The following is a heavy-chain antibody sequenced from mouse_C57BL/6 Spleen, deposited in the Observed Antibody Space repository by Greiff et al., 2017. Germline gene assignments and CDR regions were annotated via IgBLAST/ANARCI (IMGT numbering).Heavy chain of an antibody. Sequence: EVMLVESGGGLVKPGGSLKLSCAASGFTFSSYAMSWVRQTPEKRLEWVATISDGGSYTYYPDNVKGRFTISRDNAKNNLYLQMSHLKSEDTAMYYCAREFFYDGYEGAMDYWGQGTSVTVSS. CDR3: AREFFYDGYEGAMDY. J-gene: IGHJ4*01. D-gene: IGHD2-3*01. CDR1: GFTFSSYA. CDR2: ISDGGSYT. V-gene: IGHV5-4*01.